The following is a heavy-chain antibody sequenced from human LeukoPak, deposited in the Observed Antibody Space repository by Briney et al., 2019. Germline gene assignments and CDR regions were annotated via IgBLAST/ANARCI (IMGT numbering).Heavy chain of an antibody. Sequence: ASVKVSCKASGYTFTGYYMHWVRQAPGQGLEWMGVINPGGSWTSYAQKFQGRVTMTRDMSTSTDYMELSSLRSEDTAVYYCARDHSVGHPAWWFDPWGQGPLVPVSS. CDR3: ARDHSVGHPAWWFDP. CDR2: INPGGSWT. D-gene: IGHD1-26*01. J-gene: IGHJ5*02. V-gene: IGHV1-46*01. CDR1: GYTFTGYY.